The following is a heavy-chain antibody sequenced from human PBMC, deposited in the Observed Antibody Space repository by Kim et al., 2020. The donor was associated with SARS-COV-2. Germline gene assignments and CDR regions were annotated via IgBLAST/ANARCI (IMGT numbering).Heavy chain of an antibody. J-gene: IGHJ6*02. CDR1: GYTFTSYA. Sequence: ASVKVSCKASGYTFTSYAMHWVRQAPGQRLEWMGWINAGNGNTKYSQKFQGRVTITRDTSASTAYMELSSLRSEDTAVYYCARDPWIQLWSNYYYYGMDVWGQGTTVTVSS. CDR2: INAGNGNT. D-gene: IGHD5-18*01. CDR3: ARDPWIQLWSNYYYYGMDV. V-gene: IGHV1-3*01.